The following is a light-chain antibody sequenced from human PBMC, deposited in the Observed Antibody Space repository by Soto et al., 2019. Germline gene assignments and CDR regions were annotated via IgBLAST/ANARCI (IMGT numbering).Light chain of an antibody. CDR2: DAS. CDR1: QSVSSY. V-gene: IGKV3-11*01. Sequence: EIVLTQSPGNLSLSPGERATLSCRASQSVSSYFAWYQQKPGQAPNLLIYDASNRATGIPARFSGSGSGTDFTLTISSLEPEDFAVYYCQQRSNWPRTFGQGTKVDIK. J-gene: IGKJ1*01. CDR3: QQRSNWPRT.